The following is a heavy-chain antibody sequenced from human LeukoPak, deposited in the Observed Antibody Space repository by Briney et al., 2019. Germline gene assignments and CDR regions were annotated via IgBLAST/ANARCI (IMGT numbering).Heavy chain of an antibody. Sequence: GGSLRLSCAASGFTFSSYSMNWVRQAPGKGLEWVSSISSSSSYIYYADSVKGRFTISRDNAKNSLYLQMNSLRAEDTAVYYCAYSGSYSWDDAFDIWGQGTMVTVSS. J-gene: IGHJ3*02. CDR3: AYSGSYSWDDAFDI. D-gene: IGHD1-26*01. CDR2: ISSSSSYI. CDR1: GFTFSSYS. V-gene: IGHV3-21*01.